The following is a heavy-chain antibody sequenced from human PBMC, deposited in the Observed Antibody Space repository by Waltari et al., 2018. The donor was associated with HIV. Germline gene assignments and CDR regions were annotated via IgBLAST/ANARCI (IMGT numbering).Heavy chain of an antibody. J-gene: IGHJ1*01. CDR2: IWYHGDKE. D-gene: IGHD5-18*01. V-gene: IGHV3-33*01. CDR1: GFTFGSYG. Sequence: QVQLVESGGGVVQPGRSLTLSCEASGFTFGSYGIHWVRQAPGKGLEWVAVIWYHGDKEDYADSVKGRFNISRDNSRNTVFLHMNSLRAEDTGFYFWARERGYTSPFDLWGQGTLVTVSS. CDR3: ARERGYTSPFDL.